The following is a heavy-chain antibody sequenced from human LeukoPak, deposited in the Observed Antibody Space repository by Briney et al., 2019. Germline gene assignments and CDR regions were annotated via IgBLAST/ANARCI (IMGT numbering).Heavy chain of an antibody. J-gene: IGHJ6*03. CDR3: ATWGCSSTSCRGGSYYYYYMDV. CDR1: GGTFSSYA. CDR2: IIPIFGTA. D-gene: IGHD2-2*01. V-gene: IGHV1-69*13. Sequence: GASVKVSCKASGGTFSSYAISWVRQAPGQGLEWMGGIIPIFGTANYAQKFQGRVTITADESTSTAYMELSSLRSEDTAVYYCATWGCSSTSCRGGSYYYYYMDVWGKGTTVTISS.